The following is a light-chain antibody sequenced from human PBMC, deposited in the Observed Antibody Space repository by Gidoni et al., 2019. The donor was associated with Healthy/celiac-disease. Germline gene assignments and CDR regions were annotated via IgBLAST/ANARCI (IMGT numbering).Light chain of an antibody. V-gene: IGKV3-15*01. CDR1: QRVSSN. Sequence: EIEMTQSPATLSVSPGERATLSCRASQRVSSNLAWYQQKPGQAPRLLIYGASTRATGIPARFSGSGSGTEFTLTISSLQSEDFAVYYCQQYNNWPYTFGQGTKLEIK. CDR3: QQYNNWPYT. CDR2: GAS. J-gene: IGKJ2*01.